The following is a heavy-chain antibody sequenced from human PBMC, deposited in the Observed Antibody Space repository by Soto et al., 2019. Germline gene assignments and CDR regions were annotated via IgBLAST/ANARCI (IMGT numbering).Heavy chain of an antibody. CDR1: GFIFSGSA. V-gene: IGHV3-73*01. CDR3: TRHDGSDTTMLNSLGH. Sequence: GSRRLSCAASGFIFSGSAFHWVRQAPGKGLEWVGRIRSKANSYATSYGASVKGRFTISRDDSKSTTYLQINGLKTDDTDVYYCTRHDGSDTTMLNSLGHWGQGALVTVSS. CDR2: IRSKANSYAT. J-gene: IGHJ4*02. D-gene: IGHD5-18*01.